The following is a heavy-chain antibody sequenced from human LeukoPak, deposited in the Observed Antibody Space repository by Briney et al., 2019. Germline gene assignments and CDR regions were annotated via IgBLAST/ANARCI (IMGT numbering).Heavy chain of an antibody. CDR3: ARDSILPTAMGYYYMDV. Sequence: PSQTLSLTCTVSGGSISSGIYYWSWIRQPAGKGLEWIGRIYTSGSTNHNPSLTSRVTISVDTSKNQFSLKLSSVTAADTALYYCARDSILPTAMGYYYMDVWGKGTTVTVSS. CDR2: IYTSGST. J-gene: IGHJ6*03. CDR1: GGSISSGIYY. D-gene: IGHD2-2*01. V-gene: IGHV4-61*02.